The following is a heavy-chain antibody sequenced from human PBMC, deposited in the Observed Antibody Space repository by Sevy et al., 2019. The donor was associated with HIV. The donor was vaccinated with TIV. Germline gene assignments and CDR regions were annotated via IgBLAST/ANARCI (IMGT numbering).Heavy chain of an antibody. CDR2: ISGSGGST. CDR1: GFPLRNYA. J-gene: IGHJ4*02. V-gene: IGHV3-23*01. Sequence: GGSLRLSCAASGFPLRNYAMSWVRQAPGKGLEWVSSISGSGGSTYYADSVKGRFTISRDNFQNTLDLEMNSLRAEETAVYYCAKDGAVAPSDYWGQGTLVTVSS. D-gene: IGHD6-19*01. CDR3: AKDGAVAPSDY.